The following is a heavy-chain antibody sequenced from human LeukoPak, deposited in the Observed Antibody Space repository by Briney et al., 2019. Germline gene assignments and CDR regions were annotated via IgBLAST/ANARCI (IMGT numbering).Heavy chain of an antibody. CDR2: ISPLLGAS. V-gene: IGHV1-69*16. CDR1: GGTFSDHI. CDR3: ATYDILTGFDY. D-gene: IGHD3-9*01. J-gene: IGHJ4*02. Sequence: SVKVSFKASGGTFSDHIIFWVRQAPGQGLEWMGGISPLLGASNHTQKFQDRVRITADESASTAYMELSNLRSADTAVYYCATYDILTGFDYWGQGTLVTVSS.